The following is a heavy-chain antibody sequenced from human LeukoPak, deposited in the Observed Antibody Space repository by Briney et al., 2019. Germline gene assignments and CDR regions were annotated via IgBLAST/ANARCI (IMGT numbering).Heavy chain of an antibody. D-gene: IGHD1-26*01. Sequence: SETLSLTCTVSGGSVTDYYWSWIRQSPGKGLEWIGYIYYTGSTSYNPSLKSRVTMSLDASKNQFSLELNSVTPADTAVYYCARGGNYWPQWWFDPWGRGTLVSVSS. CDR3: ARGGNYWPQWWFDP. J-gene: IGHJ5*02. CDR2: IYYTGST. V-gene: IGHV4-59*02. CDR1: GGSVTDYY.